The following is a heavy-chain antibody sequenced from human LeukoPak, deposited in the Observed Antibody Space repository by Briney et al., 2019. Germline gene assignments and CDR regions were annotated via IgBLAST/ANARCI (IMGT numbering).Heavy chain of an antibody. Sequence: GASVKVSCKASGGTFSSYAISWVRQAPGQGLEWMGRIIPILGIANYAQKFQGRVTITADKSTSTAYMELSSLRSEDTAVYYCARDRMDCSGGSCYSYYYGMDVWGQGTTVTVSS. CDR2: IIPILGIA. CDR3: ARDRMDCSGGSCYSYYYGMDV. D-gene: IGHD2-15*01. CDR1: GGTFSSYA. J-gene: IGHJ6*02. V-gene: IGHV1-69*04.